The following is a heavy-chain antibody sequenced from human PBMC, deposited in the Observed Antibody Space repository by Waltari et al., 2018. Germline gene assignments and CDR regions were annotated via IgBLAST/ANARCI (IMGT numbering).Heavy chain of an antibody. D-gene: IGHD1-26*01. CDR2: MSSSSRYI. Sequence: EVQLVESGGGLVKPGGSLRLSCAASGFTFSSYSMNWVRQGPGKGLEGVASMSSSSRYIYYADVVKGRFTISRDNAKNSLYLQMNSLRAEDTAVYYCARDQWVGATSFLDYWGQGTLVTVSS. J-gene: IGHJ4*02. CDR3: ARDQWVGATSFLDY. V-gene: IGHV3-21*01. CDR1: GFTFSSYS.